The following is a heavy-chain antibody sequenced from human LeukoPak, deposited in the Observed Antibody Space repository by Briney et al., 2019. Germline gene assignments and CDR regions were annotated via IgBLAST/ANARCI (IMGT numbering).Heavy chain of an antibody. CDR3: ARDGYSSGQTRALDI. Sequence: ASVKVSCKASGGTFSSYAISWVRQAPGQGLEWMGGIIPIFGTANYAQKFQGRVTITADKSTSTAYMELSSLRSEDTAVYYCARDGYSSGQTRALDIWGQGTMVTVSS. D-gene: IGHD6-19*01. J-gene: IGHJ3*02. V-gene: IGHV1-69*06. CDR1: GGTFSSYA. CDR2: IIPIFGTA.